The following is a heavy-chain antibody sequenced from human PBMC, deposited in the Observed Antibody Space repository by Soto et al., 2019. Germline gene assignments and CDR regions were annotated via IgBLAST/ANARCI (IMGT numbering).Heavy chain of an antibody. J-gene: IGHJ4*02. CDR2: IGAAGDT. CDR1: GFTFSNYD. V-gene: IGHV3-13*01. Sequence: EVQLVESGGGLVQPGGSLRLSCAASGFTFSNYDTHWVRQVTGKGLEWVSAIGAAGDTYYPDSVKGRFTISRENAKNSLYLQMNSLRAEDTAVYYCASGGWGSSWYEGGSRIDYWGQGALVTVSS. CDR3: ASGGWGSSWYEGGSRIDY. D-gene: IGHD6-13*01.